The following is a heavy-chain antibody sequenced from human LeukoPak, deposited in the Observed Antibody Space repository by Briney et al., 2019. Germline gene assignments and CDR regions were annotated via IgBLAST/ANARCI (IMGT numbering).Heavy chain of an antibody. D-gene: IGHD3-9*01. J-gene: IGHJ3*02. Sequence: PGGSLRLSCAASGFTFSSYAMSWVRQAPGKGLEWVSAISGSGGSTYYADSVKGRFTISRDNSKNTLYLQMNSLRAEDTAVYYCAKSLGGYFDWLRPDAFDIWGQGTMVTVSS. CDR1: GFTFSSYA. CDR2: ISGSGGST. CDR3: AKSLGGYFDWLRPDAFDI. V-gene: IGHV3-23*01.